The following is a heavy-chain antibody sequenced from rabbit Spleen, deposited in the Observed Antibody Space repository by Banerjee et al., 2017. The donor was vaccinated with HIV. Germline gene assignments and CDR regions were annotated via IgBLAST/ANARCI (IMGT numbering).Heavy chain of an antibody. CDR2: IYAARGST. J-gene: IGHJ3*01. CDR3: ARAIVPWLGLTRLDL. D-gene: IGHD4-1*01. V-gene: IGHV1S7*01. CDR1: GIDLTNYY. Sequence: QLTETGGGLVQPGGSLTLSCKASGIDLTNYYITWVRQAPGKGLEWIGIIYAARGSTDYASWVNGRFTISSDNAQSTVDLKLTSLTAADTATYFCARAIVPWLGLTRLDLWGQGTLVTVS.